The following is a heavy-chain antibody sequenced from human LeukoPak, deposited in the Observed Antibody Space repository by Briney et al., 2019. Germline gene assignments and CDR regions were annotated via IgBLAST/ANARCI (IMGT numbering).Heavy chain of an antibody. Sequence: ASVKVSCKASGYPFTSYEINWVRQATGEGLEWMGWMKPDSGNPAYAQKFRGRVAMTRDTSTSTVYMELSSLRSEDTAIYYCARDISREFDFWGQGTLVAVSS. J-gene: IGHJ4*02. D-gene: IGHD1-14*01. V-gene: IGHV1-8*01. CDR1: GYPFTSYE. CDR2: MKPDSGNP. CDR3: ARDISREFDF.